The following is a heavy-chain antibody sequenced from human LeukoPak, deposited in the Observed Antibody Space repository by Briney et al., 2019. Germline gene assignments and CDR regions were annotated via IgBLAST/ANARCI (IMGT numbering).Heavy chain of an antibody. Sequence: GASVKVSCKASGYTFTGYYMHWVRQAPGQGLEWMGWIYPNSGGTNYAQKLQGRVTMTTDTSTTTAYMELRSLRSDDTAVYYCARVGDGSEEYDYWGQGTRVTVSS. D-gene: IGHD3-10*01. CDR3: ARVGDGSEEYDY. V-gene: IGHV1-2*02. J-gene: IGHJ4*02. CDR2: IYPNSGGT. CDR1: GYTFTGYY.